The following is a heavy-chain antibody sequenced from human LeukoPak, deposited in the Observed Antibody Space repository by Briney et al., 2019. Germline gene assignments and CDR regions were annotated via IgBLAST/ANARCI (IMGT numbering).Heavy chain of an antibody. CDR3: GRLFPPLRYPGGMDV. J-gene: IGHJ6*02. CDR1: GGSISSYY. CDR2: IYYSGST. V-gene: IGHV4-59*08. D-gene: IGHD3-9*01. Sequence: SETLSLTCTVSGGSISSYYWSWIRQPPGKGLEWIGYIYYSGSTNYNPSLKSRVTISVDTSKNQFSLKLSSVTAADTAVYNWGRLFPPLRYPGGMDVWGQGTTVTASS.